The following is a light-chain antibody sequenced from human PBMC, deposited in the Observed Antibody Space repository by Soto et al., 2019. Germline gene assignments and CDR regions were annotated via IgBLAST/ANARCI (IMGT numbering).Light chain of an antibody. V-gene: IGKV3-15*01. CDR2: DAS. CDR3: QQYNHWPPTWT. J-gene: IGKJ1*01. Sequence: ERVMTQSPATLSVSPGERATLSCRASQTIGSNLAWYQQKPGQPPRLLIYDASTRATDIPARFTGSGSGTEFTLTISSLQSEDFAVFYCQQYNHWPPTWTFGQGTKVDI. CDR1: QTIGSN.